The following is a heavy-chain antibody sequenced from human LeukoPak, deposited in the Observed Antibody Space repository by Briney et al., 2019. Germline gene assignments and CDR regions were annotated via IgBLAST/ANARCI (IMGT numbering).Heavy chain of an antibody. D-gene: IGHD3-3*01. CDR2: IYHSGST. CDR1: GYSISSGYY. J-gene: IGHJ5*02. Sequence: SETLSLTCAVSGYSISSGYYWGWIQQPPGKGLEWIGSIYHSGSTYYNPSLKSRVTISVDTSKNQFSLKLSSVTAADTAVYYCARGGRTTRFYDFWSGRFDPWGQGTLVTVSS. V-gene: IGHV4-38-2*01. CDR3: ARGGRTTRFYDFWSGRFDP.